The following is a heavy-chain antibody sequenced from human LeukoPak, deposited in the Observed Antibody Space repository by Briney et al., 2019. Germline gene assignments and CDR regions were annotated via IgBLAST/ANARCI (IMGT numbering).Heavy chain of an antibody. Sequence: GGSLRLSCAASGFTVSSNYMSWVRQAPGKGLEWVSAIYSGGSTYYADSVKGRFTISRDNSKNTLYLQMNSLRAEDTAVYYCARARGYSSGWRDWGQGTLVTVSS. D-gene: IGHD6-19*01. CDR2: IYSGGST. CDR1: GFTVSSNY. V-gene: IGHV3-53*01. CDR3: ARARGYSSGWRD. J-gene: IGHJ4*02.